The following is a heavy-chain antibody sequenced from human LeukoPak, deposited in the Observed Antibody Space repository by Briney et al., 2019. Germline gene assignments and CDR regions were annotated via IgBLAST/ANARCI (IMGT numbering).Heavy chain of an antibody. CDR3: ARVVDGSGSYDNHDSFDI. D-gene: IGHD3-10*01. V-gene: IGHV3-23*01. CDR2: ISPGADIT. J-gene: IGHJ3*02. CDR1: GFTFSIHG. Sequence: GGTLRLSCAASGFTFSIHGMNWVRQAPGKGLEWVSGISPGADITYYADSVKGRFTISRDNAKSSLHLQMNSLRAEDTAVYYCARVVDGSGSYDNHDSFDIWGQGTMVTVSS.